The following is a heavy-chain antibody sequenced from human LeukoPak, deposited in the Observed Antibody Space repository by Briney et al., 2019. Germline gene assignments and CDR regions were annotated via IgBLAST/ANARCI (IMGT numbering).Heavy chain of an antibody. D-gene: IGHD1-26*01. J-gene: IGHJ5*02. CDR2: INHSGST. CDR1: GGSFSGYY. CDR3: ARGRRSSAPNISRPFDP. Sequence: PSETLSLTCAVYGGSFSGYYWSWIRQPPGKGLEWIGEINHSGSTNYNPSLKSRVTISVDTSKNQFSLKLSSVTAADTAVYYCARGRRSSAPNISRPFDPWGQGTLVTVSS. V-gene: IGHV4-34*01.